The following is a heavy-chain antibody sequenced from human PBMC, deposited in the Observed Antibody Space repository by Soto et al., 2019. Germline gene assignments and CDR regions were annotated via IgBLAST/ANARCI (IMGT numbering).Heavy chain of an antibody. J-gene: IGHJ3*02. V-gene: IGHV1-18*01. CDR1: GYTFTSCG. CDR3: ARDLRVLRYFDWSRGAFDI. CDR2: ISAYNGNT. Sequence: ASLKVSCKSSGYTFTSCGIIWVRQAPGQGLEWMGWISAYNGNTNYAQKLQGRVTMTTDTSTSTAYMELRSLRSDDTAVYYCARDLRVLRYFDWSRGAFDIWGQGTMVNVSS. D-gene: IGHD3-9*01.